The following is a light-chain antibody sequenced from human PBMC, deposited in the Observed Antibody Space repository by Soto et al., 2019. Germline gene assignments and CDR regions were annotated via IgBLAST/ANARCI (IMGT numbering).Light chain of an antibody. Sequence: EIVMTQSPATLSVSPGERATLSCRASQSVSSNLAWYQQKPGQAPRLLIYGASTRATGIPARFSGSGSGTEFTLNISSLQSEGFAVYYCQQYNNWPQTFGQGTKVEIK. CDR1: QSVSSN. J-gene: IGKJ1*01. V-gene: IGKV3-15*01. CDR2: GAS. CDR3: QQYNNWPQT.